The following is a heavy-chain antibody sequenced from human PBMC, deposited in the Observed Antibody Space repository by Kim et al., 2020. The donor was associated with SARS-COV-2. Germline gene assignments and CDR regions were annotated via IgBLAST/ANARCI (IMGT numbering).Heavy chain of an antibody. CDR1: GFTFSSYA. Sequence: GGSLRLSCAASGFTFSSYAMHWVRQAPGKGLEWVAVISYDGSNKYYADSVKGRFTISRDNSKNTLHLQMNSLRAEDTAVYYCATRSSWYGDYYYGMDVRG. D-gene: IGHD6-13*01. CDR3: ATRSSWYGDYYYGMDV. J-gene: IGHJ6*01. V-gene: IGHV3-30*04. CDR2: ISYDGSNK.